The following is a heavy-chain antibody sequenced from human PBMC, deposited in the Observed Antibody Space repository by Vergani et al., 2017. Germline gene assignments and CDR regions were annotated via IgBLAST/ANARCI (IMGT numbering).Heavy chain of an antibody. V-gene: IGHV3-30*18. D-gene: IGHD2-2*03. J-gene: IGHJ6*03. CDR2: ISYDGSNK. CDR1: GFTFSSYG. Sequence: QVQLVESGGGVVQPGRSLRLSCAASGFTFSSYGMHWVRQAPGKGLEWVAVISYDGSNKYYADSVKGRFTISRDNSKNTLYLQMNSLRAEDTAVYYCAKEFGYCISTSCYGPFAYYYYYMDVWGKGTTVTVSS. CDR3: AKEFGYCISTSCYGPFAYYYYYMDV.